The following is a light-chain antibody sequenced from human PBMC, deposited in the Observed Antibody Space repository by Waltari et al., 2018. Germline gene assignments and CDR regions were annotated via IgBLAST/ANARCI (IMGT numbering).Light chain of an antibody. CDR3: QVWDDSNNSGV. Sequence: SYVLTQTPSVSLAPVQTAIIPCGGDNIDSQSVHWYQLQPGQAPVLVMFYDSDRPPGIPDRFSGSNSGNTATLTISRVEDDDEADYFCQVWDDSNNSGVFGGGTKLTVL. CDR1: NIDSQS. V-gene: IGLV3-21*04. CDR2: YDS. J-gene: IGLJ2*01.